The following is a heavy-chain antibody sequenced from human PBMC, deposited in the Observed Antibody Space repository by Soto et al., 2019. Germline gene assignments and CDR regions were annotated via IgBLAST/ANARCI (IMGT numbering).Heavy chain of an antibody. D-gene: IGHD6-13*01. Sequence: QVQLVQSGAEVKKPGASVKVSCKASGYTFTSYGISWVRQAPGQGLEWMGWISAYNGNTNYAQKLQGRVTMTTDTSTSTAYMELRSLRSDDTAMYYCARDGRRQQLVRVGYWYFDLWGRGTLVTVSS. CDR3: ARDGRRQQLVRVGYWYFDL. V-gene: IGHV1-18*01. J-gene: IGHJ2*01. CDR2: ISAYNGNT. CDR1: GYTFTSYG.